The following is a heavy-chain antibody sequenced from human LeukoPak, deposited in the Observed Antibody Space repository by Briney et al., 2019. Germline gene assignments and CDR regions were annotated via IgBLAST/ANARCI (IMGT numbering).Heavy chain of an antibody. CDR2: IYSGGST. Sequence: GGSLRLSCAASGFTVSSNYMSWVRQAPGKGLEWVSVIYSGGSTYYADSVKGRSTISRDNSKNTLYLQMNSLRAEDTAVYYCAREGMTTASFDPWGQGTLVTVSS. CDR3: AREGMTTASFDP. V-gene: IGHV3-53*01. D-gene: IGHD4-11*01. CDR1: GFTVSSNY. J-gene: IGHJ5*02.